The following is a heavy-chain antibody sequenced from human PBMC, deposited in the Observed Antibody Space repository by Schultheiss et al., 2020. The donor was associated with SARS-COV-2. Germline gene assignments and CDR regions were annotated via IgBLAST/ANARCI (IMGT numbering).Heavy chain of an antibody. J-gene: IGHJ4*02. CDR2: ISSSSSYI. D-gene: IGHD2-21*01. Sequence: GGSLRLSCAASGFTFSSYSMNWVRQAPGKGLEWVSSISSSSSYIYYADSVKGRFTISRDNSKNTLYLQMNSLRPEDTAVYYCATLGSNSSESGDFYEADYWGQGALVTVSS. V-gene: IGHV3-21*01. CDR1: GFTFSSYS. CDR3: ATLGSNSSESGDFYEADY.